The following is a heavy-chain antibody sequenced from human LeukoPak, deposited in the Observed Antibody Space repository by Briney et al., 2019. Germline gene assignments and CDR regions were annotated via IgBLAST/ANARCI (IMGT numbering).Heavy chain of an antibody. D-gene: IGHD6-19*01. CDR3: AKDAPGAGGFDY. CDR2: INPNSGGT. V-gene: IGHV1-2*02. CDR1: GYTFTGYY. J-gene: IGHJ4*02. Sequence: ASVKVSCKASGYTFTGYYMHWVRQAPGQGLEWMGWINPNSGGTNYAQKFQGRVTMTRDTSISTAYMELSRLRSDDTAVYYCAKDAPGAGGFDYWGQGTLVTVSS.